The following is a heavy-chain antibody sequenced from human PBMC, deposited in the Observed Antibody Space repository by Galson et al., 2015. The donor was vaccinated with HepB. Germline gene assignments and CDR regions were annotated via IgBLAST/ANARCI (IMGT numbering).Heavy chain of an antibody. CDR1: GYTFTSYG. J-gene: IGHJ6*03. CDR3: AREMGYDFWSGYYTGHYYYYMDV. Sequence: SVKVSCKASGYTFTSYGISWVRQAPGQGLEWMGWISAYNGNTNYAQKLQGRVTMTTDTSTSTAYMELRSLRSDDTAVYYCAREMGYDFWSGYYTGHYYYYMDVWGKGTTVTVSS. V-gene: IGHV1-18*01. CDR2: ISAYNGNT. D-gene: IGHD3-3*01.